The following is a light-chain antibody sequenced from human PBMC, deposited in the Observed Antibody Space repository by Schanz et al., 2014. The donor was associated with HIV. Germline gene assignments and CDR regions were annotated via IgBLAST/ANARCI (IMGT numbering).Light chain of an antibody. CDR3: HQYDSYPWT. J-gene: IGKJ1*01. CDR2: KTS. V-gene: IGKV1-5*03. CDR1: QSINGW. Sequence: DIQMTQSPSTLSASVGDRVTITCRASQSINGWLAWYQQKPGKAPKFLIYKTSSLESGVPSRFSGSGSGTXFTLTISSLQPXXXXXXYCHQYDSYPWTFGQGTKVEIK.